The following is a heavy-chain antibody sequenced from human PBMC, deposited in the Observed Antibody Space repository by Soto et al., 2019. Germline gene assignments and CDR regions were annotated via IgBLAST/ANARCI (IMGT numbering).Heavy chain of an antibody. J-gene: IGHJ4*02. V-gene: IGHV1-3*01. CDR2: INAGNGDT. D-gene: IGHD5-18*01. Sequence: ASVKVSCKASGYTFTSYAMHWVRQAPGQRLEWMGWINAGNGDTKYSQKFQGRVTITRDTSASTAYMELSSLRSEDTAVYYCARSPGYSYGDYWGQGTLVTVSS. CDR3: ARSPGYSYGDY. CDR1: GYTFTSYA.